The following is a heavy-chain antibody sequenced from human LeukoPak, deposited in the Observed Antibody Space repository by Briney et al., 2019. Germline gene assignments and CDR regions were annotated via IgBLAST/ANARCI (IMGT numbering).Heavy chain of an antibody. J-gene: IGHJ5*02. CDR2: ISVYTGNT. CDR1: GYTFSSYG. CDR3: ARSSWFGGRSEWRWFDP. V-gene: IGHV1-18*01. D-gene: IGHD3-10*01. Sequence: ASVKVSCKASGYTFSSYGISWVRQAPGQGLEWMGWISVYTGNTNYAQNLQGRVTMTTDTSTSTAYMELRSLRSDDTALYYCARSSWFGGRSEWRWFDPWGQGTLVTVSS.